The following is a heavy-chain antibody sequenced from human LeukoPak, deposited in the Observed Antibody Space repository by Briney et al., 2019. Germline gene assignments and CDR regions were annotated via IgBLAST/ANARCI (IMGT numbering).Heavy chain of an antibody. V-gene: IGHV1-18*01. CDR3: ARAYCSSTSCYSQATSWYDY. Sequence: GASVKVSCKASGYTFTRYGISWVRQAPGQGLEWMGWISAYNGNTHYAQKIQGRVTMTTDTSTNTTYMELRSLRSDDTAVYYCARAYCSSTSCYSQATSWYDYWGQGTLVTVSS. J-gene: IGHJ4*02. CDR2: ISAYNGNT. CDR1: GYTFTRYG. D-gene: IGHD2-2*01.